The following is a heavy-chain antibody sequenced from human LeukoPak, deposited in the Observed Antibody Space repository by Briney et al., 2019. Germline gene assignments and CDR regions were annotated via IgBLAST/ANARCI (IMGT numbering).Heavy chain of an antibody. CDR1: GGSISSSSYY. CDR3: ARERVVPAANSNWFDP. CDR2: IYYSGST. J-gene: IGHJ5*02. V-gene: IGHV4-39*02. Sequence: SETLSLTCTVSGGSISSSSYYWGWIRQPPGKGLEWIGSIYYSGSTYYNPSLKSRVTISVDTSKNQFSLKLSSVTAADTAVYYCARERVVPAANSNWFDPWGQGTLVTVSS. D-gene: IGHD2-2*01.